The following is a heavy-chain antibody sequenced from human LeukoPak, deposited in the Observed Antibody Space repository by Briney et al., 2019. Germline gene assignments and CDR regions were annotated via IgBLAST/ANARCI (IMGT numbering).Heavy chain of an antibody. V-gene: IGHV3-48*01. Sequence: GGSLRLSCAASGFTFSSYRMNWVRQAPGKGLEWVSYISSSSSTIYYADSVKGRFTISRDNAKNSLYLQMNSLRAEDTAVYYCARRRYSGSSQHFDYWGQGTLVTVSS. CDR2: ISSSSSTI. D-gene: IGHD1-26*01. CDR3: ARRRYSGSSQHFDY. CDR1: GFTFSSYR. J-gene: IGHJ4*02.